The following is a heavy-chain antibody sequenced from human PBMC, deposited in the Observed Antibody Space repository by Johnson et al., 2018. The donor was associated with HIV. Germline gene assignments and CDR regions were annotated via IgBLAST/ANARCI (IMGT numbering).Heavy chain of an antibody. Sequence: QVQLVESGGGVVQPGGSLRLSCAASGFIFSSYGMHWVCQAPGKGLEWVAFIWYDGSRKYYPDSVKGRFTISRVNSKNMLYLQMNSLRVEDTAVYYCVKEASRGTVTQAPDAFDIWGQGTVVTVSS. CDR2: IWYDGSRK. D-gene: IGHD4-17*01. J-gene: IGHJ3*02. V-gene: IGHV3-30*02. CDR3: VKEASRGTVTQAPDAFDI. CDR1: GFIFSSYG.